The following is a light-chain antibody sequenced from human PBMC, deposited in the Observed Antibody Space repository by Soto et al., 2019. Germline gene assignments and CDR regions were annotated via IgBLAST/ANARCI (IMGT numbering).Light chain of an antibody. CDR3: QQYNSYPWT. CDR1: QSVSSSY. J-gene: IGKJ1*01. V-gene: IGKV3-20*01. Sequence: EIVLTQSPGTLSLSPGERATLSCRASQSVSSSYLAWYQQKPGQAPRLLMYSASTRATGIPARFSGSGSGTEFTLTISSLQPDDFATYYCQQYNSYPWTFGQGTRWIS. CDR2: SAS.